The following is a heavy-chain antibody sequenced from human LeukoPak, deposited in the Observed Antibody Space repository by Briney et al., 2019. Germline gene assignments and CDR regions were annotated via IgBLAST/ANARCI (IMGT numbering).Heavy chain of an antibody. Sequence: SETLSLTCAVSDDDIRMYNWWSWVRQSPGKGLEWIGEMSRAGYSNFNPSLRSRATISIDTSGSAVSLTLTSVTAADTAVYFCATRNADSFYFDYWGRGTLVTVSS. CDR2: MSRAGYS. V-gene: IGHV4-4*02. J-gene: IGHJ4*02. CDR1: DDDIRMYNW. D-gene: IGHD4-17*01. CDR3: ATRNADSFYFDY.